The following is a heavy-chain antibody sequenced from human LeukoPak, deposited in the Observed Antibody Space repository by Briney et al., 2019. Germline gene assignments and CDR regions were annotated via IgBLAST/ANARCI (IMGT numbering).Heavy chain of an antibody. CDR1: GYTFTGYY. Sequence: GASVKASCKASGYTFTGYYMHWVRQAPGQGLEWMGWINPNSGGTNYAQQFQGRVTMTRDTSISTAYMELSRLRSDDTAVYYCARDREYSGYDFLDYWGQGTLVTVSS. V-gene: IGHV1-2*02. J-gene: IGHJ4*02. D-gene: IGHD5-12*01. CDR3: ARDREYSGYDFLDY. CDR2: INPNSGGT.